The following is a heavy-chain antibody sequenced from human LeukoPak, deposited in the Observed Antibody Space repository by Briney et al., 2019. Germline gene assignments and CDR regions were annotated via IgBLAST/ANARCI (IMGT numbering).Heavy chain of an antibody. J-gene: IGHJ3*02. Sequence: SETLSLTCTVSGYSISSGYYWGWIRQPPGKGLEWIGSIYHSGSTYYNPSLKSRVTISVDTSKNQFSLKLSSVTAADTAVYYCARRVPADDAFDIWGQGTMVTVSS. D-gene: IGHD2-2*01. CDR1: GYSISSGYY. CDR2: IYHSGST. CDR3: ARRVPADDAFDI. V-gene: IGHV4-38-2*02.